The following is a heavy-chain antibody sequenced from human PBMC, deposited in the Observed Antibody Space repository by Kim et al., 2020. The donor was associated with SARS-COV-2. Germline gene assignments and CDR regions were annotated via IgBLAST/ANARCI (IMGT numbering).Heavy chain of an antibody. V-gene: IGHV4-31*03. J-gene: IGHJ5*02. CDR2: IYYSGST. CDR1: GGSISSGGYY. CDR3: ARVSPVTTGWFDP. Sequence: SETLSLTCTVSGGSISSGGYYWSWIRQHPGKGLEWIGYIYYSGSTYYNPSLKSRVTISVDTSKNQFSLKLSSVTAADTAVYYCARVSPVTTGWFDPWGQGTLVTVSS. D-gene: IGHD4-4*01.